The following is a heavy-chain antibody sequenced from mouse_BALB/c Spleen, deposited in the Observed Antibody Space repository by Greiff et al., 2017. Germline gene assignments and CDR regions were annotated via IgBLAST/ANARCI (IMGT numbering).Heavy chain of an antibody. J-gene: IGHJ2*01. Sequence: DVKLVESGGGLVQPGGSLKLSCAASGFTFSSYTMSWVRQTPEKRLEWVAYISNGGGSTYYPDTVKGRFTISRDNAKNTLYLQMSSLKSEDTAMYYCARHIYYYGSSYDGTYYFDYWGQGTTLTVSS. CDR3: ARHIYYYGSSYDGTYYFDY. CDR2: ISNGGGST. D-gene: IGHD1-1*01. V-gene: IGHV5-12-2*01. CDR1: GFTFSSYT.